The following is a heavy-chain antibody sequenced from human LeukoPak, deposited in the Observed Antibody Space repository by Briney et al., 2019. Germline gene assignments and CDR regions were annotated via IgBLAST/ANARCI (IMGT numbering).Heavy chain of an antibody. CDR3: SRHGAPHYDFWNGYRNYYMDV. V-gene: IGHV3-73*01. D-gene: IGHD3-3*01. Sequence: GGSLRLFCPASGFTFSGSAMHWVRQASGKGLEWVGRIRSKANSYATAYAASVKGRFTISRDDSKNTAYLQMNSLKTEDTALYYCSRHGAPHYDFWNGYRNYYMDVWGKGTTVTVYS. CDR1: GFTFSGSA. CDR2: IRSKANSYAT. J-gene: IGHJ6*03.